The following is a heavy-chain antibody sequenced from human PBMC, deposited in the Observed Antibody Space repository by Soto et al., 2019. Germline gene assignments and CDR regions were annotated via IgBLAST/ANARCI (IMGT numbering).Heavy chain of an antibody. V-gene: IGHV1-18*04. D-gene: IGHD6-6*01. J-gene: IGHJ5*02. CDR3: ARDQEYSTSGLYWFDL. Sequence: VQLVQSGAEVKKPGASVKVSCKASGYTFTSYGITWVRQAPGQDLEWMGWISAYNGDTNYAQRLQGRVTMTKDTSTSTVYMELKSLKSDYTAVYYCARDQEYSTSGLYWFDLWGQGTLVTVSS. CDR2: ISAYNGDT. CDR1: GYTFTSYG.